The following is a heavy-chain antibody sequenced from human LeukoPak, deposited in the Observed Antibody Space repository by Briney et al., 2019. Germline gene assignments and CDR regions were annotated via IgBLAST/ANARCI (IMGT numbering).Heavy chain of an antibody. J-gene: IGHJ4*02. Sequence: SETLSLTCTVSGGSISSYYWNWIRQPPGKGLEWIGYINYIRTTDYSPSLKSRVTISLDTSKNRFSLNLSSVTAADTAVYYCARDLLSTAGYFDYWGQGTLVTVSS. D-gene: IGHD6-19*01. CDR1: GGSISSYY. CDR3: ARDLLSTAGYFDY. V-gene: IGHV4-59*01. CDR2: INYIRTT.